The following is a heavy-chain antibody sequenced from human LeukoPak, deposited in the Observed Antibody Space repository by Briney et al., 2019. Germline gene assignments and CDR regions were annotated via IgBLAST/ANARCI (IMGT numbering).Heavy chain of an antibody. CDR2: VSGSAFST. V-gene: IGHV3-23*01. CDR1: GFTFGSYG. D-gene: IGHD5-12*01. J-gene: IGHJ4*01. Sequence: GGSLRLSCAASGFTFGSYGMTWVRQAPGKGLEWVSTVSGSAFSTYYADSVKGRFTISRDNSKDTLYLQMNSLRAEDTAVYYCAKDTGSGYDYFSYYFDYWGHGTLVTVSS. CDR3: AKDTGSGYDYFSYYFDY.